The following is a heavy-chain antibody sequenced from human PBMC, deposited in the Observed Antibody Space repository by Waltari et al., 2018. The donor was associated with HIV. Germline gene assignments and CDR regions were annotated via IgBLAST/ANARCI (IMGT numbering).Heavy chain of an antibody. CDR1: GFRFSYYD. V-gene: IGHV3-30*18. CDR3: AKDPRGYTYTGDY. CDR2: ISYDGSKT. J-gene: IGHJ4*02. Sequence: QGQLVESGGGVVQPGKSLRLSCAASGFRFSYYDMHWVRQAPGKGLDWVPLISYDGSKTSYADSVKGRFTISRDNSKNTLFLQIHSLTTDDTAVYYCAKDPRGYTYTGDYWGQGTQVTVSS. D-gene: IGHD5-18*01.